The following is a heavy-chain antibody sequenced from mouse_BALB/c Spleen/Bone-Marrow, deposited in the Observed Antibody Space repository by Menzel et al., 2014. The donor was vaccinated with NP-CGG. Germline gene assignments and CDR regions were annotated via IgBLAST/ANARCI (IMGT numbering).Heavy chain of an antibody. D-gene: IGHD2-12*01. CDR2: INPNTGYT. J-gene: IGHJ3*01. V-gene: IGHV1-7*01. CDR1: GYTFTSYW. Sequence: QVQLKQSGAELAKPGASVKMSCKASGYTFTSYWIHWVKQRPGQGLEWIGYINPNTGYTEYNQKFKDKATLTADKSSSTAYMQLSSLTSEDSAVYYCAPYSHEGVAYWGQGTLVTVSA. CDR3: APYSHEGVAY.